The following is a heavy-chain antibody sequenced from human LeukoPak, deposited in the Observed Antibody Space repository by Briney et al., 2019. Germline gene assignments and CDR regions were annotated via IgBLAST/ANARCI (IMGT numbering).Heavy chain of an antibody. CDR3: ARDTAMVTYYYGMDV. CDR1: GYTFTSYA. J-gene: IGHJ6*02. CDR2: INAGNGNT. D-gene: IGHD5-18*01. Sequence: ASVKVSCKASGYTFTSYAIHWVRQAPGQRLEWMGWINAGNGNTKYSQKFQGRVTITRDTSASTAYMELSSLRSEDTAVYYCARDTAMVTYYYGMDVWGQGTTVTVSS. V-gene: IGHV1-3*01.